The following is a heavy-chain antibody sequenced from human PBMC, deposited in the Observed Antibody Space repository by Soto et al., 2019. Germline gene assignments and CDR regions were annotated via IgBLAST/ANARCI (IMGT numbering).Heavy chain of an antibody. Sequence: QVQLVQSGAEVKKPGASVKVSCKASGYTFTGYYMHWVRQAPGQGLEWMGWINPNSGGTNYAQKFQGWATMTRDTIISTAYMGLSRLRSDDTAGYYCAREVEGQWLTLPGDWFDPWGQGTLVTVSS. CDR2: INPNSGGT. CDR1: GYTFTGYY. V-gene: IGHV1-2*04. CDR3: AREVEGQWLTLPGDWFDP. J-gene: IGHJ5*02. D-gene: IGHD6-19*01.